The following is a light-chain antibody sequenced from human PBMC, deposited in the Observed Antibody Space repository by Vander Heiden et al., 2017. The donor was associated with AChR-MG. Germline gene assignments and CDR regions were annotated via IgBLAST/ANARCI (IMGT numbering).Light chain of an antibody. CDR1: QDINLY. V-gene: IGKV1-27*01. CDR3: QKYNSDPST. Sequence: DIQMTQSPSSLSASVGDRVTITCRASQDINLYLAWYQQKPGKVPQLLIYAASTLQSGVPSRFSGGGSGTDFTLTISSLQAEDVATYYCQKYNSDPSTFGQGTRVEIK. CDR2: AAS. J-gene: IGKJ1*01.